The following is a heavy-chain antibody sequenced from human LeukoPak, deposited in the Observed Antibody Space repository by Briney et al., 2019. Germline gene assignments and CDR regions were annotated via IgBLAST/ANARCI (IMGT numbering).Heavy chain of an antibody. CDR3: AREVL. V-gene: IGHV3-48*01. Sequence: GGSLRLSRAGSGFTFSSYSMNWARQAPGKGLEWVSYISSSSRTIYYADSVKGRFTISRDNAKNSLYLQMNSLRAEDTAVYYCAREVLWGQGTLDTASS. CDR1: GFTFSSYS. D-gene: IGHD2/OR15-2a*01. J-gene: IGHJ4*02. CDR2: ISSSSRTI.